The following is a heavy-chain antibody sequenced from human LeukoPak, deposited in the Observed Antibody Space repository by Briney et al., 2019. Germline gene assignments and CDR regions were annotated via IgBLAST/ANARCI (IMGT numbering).Heavy chain of an antibody. J-gene: IGHJ4*02. CDR3: ARGRCSGGSCYRTSPFDY. V-gene: IGHV4-34*01. CDR1: GGSFSGYY. Sequence: SETLPLTCAVYGGSFSGYYWSWIRQPPGKGLEWIGEINHSGSTNYNPSLKSRVTISVDTSKNQFSLKLSSVTAADTAVYYCARGRCSGGSCYRTSPFDYWGQGTLVTVSS. CDR2: INHSGST. D-gene: IGHD2-15*01.